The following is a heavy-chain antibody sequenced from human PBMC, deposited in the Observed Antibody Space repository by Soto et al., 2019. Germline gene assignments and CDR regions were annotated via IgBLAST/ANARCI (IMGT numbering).Heavy chain of an antibody. D-gene: IGHD1-1*01. J-gene: IGHJ4*02. CDR2: ISGYSGNT. Sequence: QIHLVQSGAEVKKPGASVKVSCKASGYTFTTYGISWVRQAPGQGLEWMGRISGYSGNTDYAENLQDRVTMTTDTSTSTAYMELRSLRSDDTAVYYCARDHPGTTYGYWGQGTLVTVSS. CDR1: GYTFTTYG. V-gene: IGHV1-18*01. CDR3: ARDHPGTTYGY.